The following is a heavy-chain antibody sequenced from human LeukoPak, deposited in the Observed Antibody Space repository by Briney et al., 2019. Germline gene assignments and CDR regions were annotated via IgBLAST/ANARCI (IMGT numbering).Heavy chain of an antibody. V-gene: IGHV3-48*03. CDR3: ARDGPYCSSTSCPSQLYYYYYGMDV. D-gene: IGHD2-2*01. J-gene: IGHJ6*02. Sequence: GGSLRLSCAASGFTFSSYEMNWVRQAPGKGLEWVSYISSSGSTIYYADSVKGRFTISRDNAKNSLYLQMNSLRAEDTAVYYCARDGPYCSSTSCPSQLYYYYYGMDVWGQGTTVTVSS. CDR1: GFTFSSYE. CDR2: ISSSGSTI.